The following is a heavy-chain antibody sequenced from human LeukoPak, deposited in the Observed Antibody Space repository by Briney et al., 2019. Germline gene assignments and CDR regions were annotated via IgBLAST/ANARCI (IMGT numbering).Heavy chain of an antibody. V-gene: IGHV1-46*01. Sequence: GASVKVSCKASGYTFTSYYMHWVRQAPGQGLEWMGIINTSGGSTSYAQKFQGRVTMTRDTSTSTVYMELSSLRSEDTAVYYCARDAGYCSSTSCYGGSWFDPWGQGTLVTVSS. D-gene: IGHD2-2*01. J-gene: IGHJ5*02. CDR2: INTSGGST. CDR1: GYTFTSYY. CDR3: ARDAGYCSSTSCYGGSWFDP.